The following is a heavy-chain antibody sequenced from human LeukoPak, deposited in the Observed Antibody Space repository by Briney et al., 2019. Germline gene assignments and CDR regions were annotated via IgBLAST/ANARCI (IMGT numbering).Heavy chain of an antibody. CDR1: GDSVSRSDSY. Sequence: SETLSLTCTIFGDSVSRSDSYWDWIRQPPGKGLEWIGTIYYSGRTHYSPSLKSRVTLSVDMSNNQFSLTLSSVTAADTALYFCARRRYYDSSGYLEWGQGTLVTVSS. V-gene: IGHV4-39*01. J-gene: IGHJ1*01. CDR3: ARRRYYDSSGYLE. CDR2: IYYSGRT. D-gene: IGHD3-22*01.